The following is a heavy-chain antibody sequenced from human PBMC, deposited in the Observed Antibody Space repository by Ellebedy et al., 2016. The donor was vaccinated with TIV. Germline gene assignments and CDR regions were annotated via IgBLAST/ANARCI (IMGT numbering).Heavy chain of an antibody. CDR2: IDSSGNT. D-gene: IGHD2-21*01. J-gene: IGHJ2*01. V-gene: IGHV4-4*07. Sequence: GSLRLXCTASGASMNNYYWSWIRQPAGKGLEWIGRIDSSGNTIYNPSLKSPVTMSVDTSKSQFSLKLTSVTAADTAVYYCARRLGDWDWYFDLWGRGTLVTVSS. CDR1: GASMNNYY. CDR3: ARRLGDWDWYFDL.